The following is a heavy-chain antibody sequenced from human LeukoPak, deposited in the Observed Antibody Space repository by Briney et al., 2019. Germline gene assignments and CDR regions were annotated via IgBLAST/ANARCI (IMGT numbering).Heavy chain of an antibody. CDR1: GYSFTSYW. CDR3: ARSPITIAVAGTADGMDV. Sequence: GESLKISCKGSGYSFTSYWIGWLRQMPGKGLEWMGIIYPGDSDTRYSPSFQGQVTISADKSISTAYLQWSSLKASDTAMYYCARSPITIAVAGTADGMDVWGQGTTVTVSS. D-gene: IGHD6-19*01. J-gene: IGHJ6*02. CDR2: IYPGDSDT. V-gene: IGHV5-51*01.